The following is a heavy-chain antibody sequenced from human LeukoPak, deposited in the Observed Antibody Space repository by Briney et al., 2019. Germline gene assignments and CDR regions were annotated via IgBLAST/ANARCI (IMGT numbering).Heavy chain of an antibody. V-gene: IGHV3-9*01. CDR1: GFTFDDYA. CDR3: AKLSSSDTYGMDV. Sequence: GGSLRLSCAASGFTFDDYAMHWVRQAPGKGLEWVSGISWNSGSIAYADSVKGRFTISRDNAKNTLYLQMNSLRAEDTAVYYCAKLSSSDTYGMDVWGQGTTVTVSS. CDR2: ISWNSGSI. D-gene: IGHD6-6*01. J-gene: IGHJ6*02.